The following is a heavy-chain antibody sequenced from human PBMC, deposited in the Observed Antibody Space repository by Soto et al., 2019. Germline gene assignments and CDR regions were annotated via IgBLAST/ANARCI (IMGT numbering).Heavy chain of an antibody. Sequence: QVQLVQSGAEVKKLGASVKVSCKASGYTFTSYYMHWVRQAPGQGLEWMGIINPSGGSTSYAQKFQGRVTMTRDTSTSTVYMELSCLRSEDMAVYYCARVPRFGGSGSCYLGADAFDIWGQGTMVTVSS. J-gene: IGHJ3*02. V-gene: IGHV1-46*03. CDR1: GYTFTSYY. CDR3: ARVPRFGGSGSCYLGADAFDI. D-gene: IGHD3-10*01. CDR2: INPSGGST.